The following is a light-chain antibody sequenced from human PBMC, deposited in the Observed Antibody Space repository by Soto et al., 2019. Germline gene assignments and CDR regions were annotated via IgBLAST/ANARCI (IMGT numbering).Light chain of an antibody. V-gene: IGLV2-14*02. Sequence: QSALTQPASVSGSPGQSITISCTGTSSNIGSYNFVSWYQQRPGRAPKLMIFEATKRPSGVPPRFSGSKSGNTASLTISGLQTEDESDYYCISFTSRHIYVFGTGTKLTVL. J-gene: IGLJ1*01. CDR1: SSNIGSYNF. CDR2: EAT. CDR3: ISFTSRHIYV.